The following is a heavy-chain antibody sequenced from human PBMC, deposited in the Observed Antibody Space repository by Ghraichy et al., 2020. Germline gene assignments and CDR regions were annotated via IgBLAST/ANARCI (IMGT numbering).Heavy chain of an antibody. J-gene: IGHJ5*02. CDR3: ARDLSYDFWSGHGFEP. CDR1: GYTFSSYG. D-gene: IGHD3-3*01. V-gene: IGHV1-18*01. Sequence: ASVKVSCKASGYTFSSYGISWVRQAPGQGLEWMGWISGYSPNRNYAQKFQGRVTMTTDTSTSTAYMELRSLRSDDTAVYYCARDLSYDFWSGHGFEPWGQGSLVTVSS. CDR2: ISGYSPNR.